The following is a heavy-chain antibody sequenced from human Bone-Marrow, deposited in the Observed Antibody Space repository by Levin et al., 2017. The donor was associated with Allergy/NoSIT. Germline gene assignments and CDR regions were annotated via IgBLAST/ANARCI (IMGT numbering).Heavy chain of an antibody. Sequence: GGSLRLSCTASGFTFSTYSMNWVRQAPGKGLEWVSSISGSGDYIFYADSLKGRFTISRDNAKNSLYLQMNSLTAEDTAVYYCARVKFLAYGMDVWGQGTTVTVSS. V-gene: IGHV3-21*01. D-gene: IGHD2/OR15-2a*01. CDR3: ARVKFLAYGMDV. CDR1: GFTFSTYS. J-gene: IGHJ6*02. CDR2: ISGSGDYI.